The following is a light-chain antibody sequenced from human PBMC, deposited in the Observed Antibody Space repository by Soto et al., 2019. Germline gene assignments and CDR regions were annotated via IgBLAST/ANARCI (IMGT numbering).Light chain of an antibody. J-gene: IGKJ1*01. V-gene: IGKV1-5*03. Sequence: DIQMTQSPSTLSASVGDRVTITCRASQSISSWLAWYQQKPGKAPKLLIYKASSLESGVPSRFSGSGSGTECTLTISSLQPDDFATYYCQQYNSYSWTFGQGTNVEIK. CDR1: QSISSW. CDR2: KAS. CDR3: QQYNSYSWT.